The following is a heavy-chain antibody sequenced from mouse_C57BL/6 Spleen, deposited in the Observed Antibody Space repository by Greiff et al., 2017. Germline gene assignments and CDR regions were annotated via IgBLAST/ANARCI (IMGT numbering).Heavy chain of an antibody. CDR3: ARDYYGSSSFAY. J-gene: IGHJ3*01. Sequence: QVQPQQPGAELVKPGASVKLSCKASGYTFTSYWMHWVKQRPGQGLEWIGMIHPNSGSTNYNEKFKSKATLTVDKSSSTAYMQLSSLTSEDSAVYYCARDYYGSSSFAYWGQGTLVTVSA. V-gene: IGHV1-64*01. D-gene: IGHD1-1*01. CDR2: IHPNSGST. CDR1: GYTFTSYW.